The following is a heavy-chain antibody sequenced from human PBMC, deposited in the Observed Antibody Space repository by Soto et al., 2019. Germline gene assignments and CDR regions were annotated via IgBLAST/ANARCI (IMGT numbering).Heavy chain of an antibody. CDR3: ARGDQGPRLGYCSSTSCYRWFDP. J-gene: IGHJ5*02. D-gene: IGHD2-2*02. CDR1: GGSFSGYY. Sequence: SETLSLTCAVYGGSFSGYYWSWIRQPPGKGLEWIGEINHSGSTNYNPSLKSRVTISVDTSKNQFSLKLSSVTAADTAVYYCARGDQGPRLGYCSSTSCYRWFDPWGQGTLVTVSS. V-gene: IGHV4-34*01. CDR2: INHSGST.